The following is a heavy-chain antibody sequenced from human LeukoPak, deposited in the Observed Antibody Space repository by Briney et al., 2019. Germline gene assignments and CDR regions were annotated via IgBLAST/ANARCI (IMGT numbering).Heavy chain of an antibody. CDR3: ARDSTMKAFDI. V-gene: IGHV3-53*01. CDR2: IYSGGST. Sequence: GGSLRLSCAASGFTFSSYSMNWVRQAPGKGLEWVSVIYSGGSTFYADSVKGRFTISRDNSKNTLYLQLNSLRAEDTAVYYCARDSTMKAFDIWGRGTMVTVSS. J-gene: IGHJ3*02. D-gene: IGHD3-22*01. CDR1: GFTFSSYS.